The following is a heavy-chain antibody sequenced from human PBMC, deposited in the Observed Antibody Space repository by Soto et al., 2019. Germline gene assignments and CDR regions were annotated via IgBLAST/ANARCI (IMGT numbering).Heavy chain of an antibody. Sequence: SDTLSLTCTVSGGSISSSSYYWGWIRHPPGKGLEWIGSIYYSGSTYYSPSLKSRVTISVDTSQNQFSLKLSSVTAADTAVYYCARGGPAVAFDMWAQGTRVTVSS. CDR3: ARGGPAVAFDM. CDR2: IYYSGST. CDR1: GGSISSSSYY. D-gene: IGHD2-15*01. V-gene: IGHV4-39*01. J-gene: IGHJ3*02.